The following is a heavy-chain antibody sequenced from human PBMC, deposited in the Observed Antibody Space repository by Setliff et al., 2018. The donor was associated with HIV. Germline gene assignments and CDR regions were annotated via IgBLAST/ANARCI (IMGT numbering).Heavy chain of an antibody. J-gene: IGHJ4*02. V-gene: IGHV4-38-2*01. D-gene: IGHD3-22*01. CDR3: ARVINYYDSSPFDY. CDR2: IYHSGST. CDR1: GYSISSGYY. Sequence: LSLTCAVSGYSISSGYYWGWIRQPPGKGLEWIGSIYHSGSTYYNPSLKSRVTISVDTSKNQFSLKLSSVTAADTAVYYCARVINYYDSSPFDYWGQGTLVTVSS.